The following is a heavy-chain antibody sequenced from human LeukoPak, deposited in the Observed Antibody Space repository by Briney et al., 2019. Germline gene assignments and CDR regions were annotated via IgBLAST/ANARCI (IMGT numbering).Heavy chain of an antibody. D-gene: IGHD4-11*01. CDR1: GFTFSTHE. V-gene: IGHV3-48*03. CDR2: ITRSGTTI. CDR3: ARGGNIGYDYNAFDL. Sequence: PGGSLRLSCAASGFTFSTHEMNWVRQAPGKGLEWVSYITRSGTTIYYADPVKGRFTISRDNAKNSLYLQMNSLRDEDTAVYYCARGGNIGYDYNAFDLWGQGAMVTVSS. J-gene: IGHJ3*01.